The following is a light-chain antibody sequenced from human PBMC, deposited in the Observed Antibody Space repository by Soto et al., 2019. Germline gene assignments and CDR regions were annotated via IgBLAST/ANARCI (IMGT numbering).Light chain of an antibody. J-gene: IGLJ1*01. V-gene: IGLV2-14*01. CDR1: SSDVGGYNY. CDR2: EVS. CDR3: SSYTSSSTLV. Sequence: QSALTQPASVSGSPGQSITISCTGTSSDVGGYNYVSWYQQHPGKAPKPMIYEVSTRPSGVSNRFSGSKSGNTASLTISGLEAEDEADYYCSSYTSSSTLVFGTGTKVTVL.